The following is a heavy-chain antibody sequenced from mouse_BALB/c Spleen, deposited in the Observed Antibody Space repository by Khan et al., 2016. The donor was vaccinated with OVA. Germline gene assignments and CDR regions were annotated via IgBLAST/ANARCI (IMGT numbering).Heavy chain of an antibody. CDR1: GFSLSRYN. V-gene: IGHV2-6-4*01. CDR2: IWGGGGT. CDR3: AIAYNRYDGYYAMDY. D-gene: IGHD2-14*01. J-gene: IGHJ4*01. Sequence: QVQLKESGPGLVAPSQSLSITCTVSGFSLSRYNIHWVRQPPGKGLEWLGMIWGGGGTAYNSTLKSRLSISKDNSKSQVFLKMNSLQTDDSAMYYIAIAYNRYDGYYAMDYWGQGTSVTVSS.